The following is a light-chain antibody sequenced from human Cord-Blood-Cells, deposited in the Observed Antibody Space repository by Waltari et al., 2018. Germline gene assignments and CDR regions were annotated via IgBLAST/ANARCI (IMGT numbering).Light chain of an antibody. CDR1: QSVSSD. Sequence: EIVLTQYPATLSLSPGERATLSCRASQSVSSDLAWYQQKPGQAPRLLIYDASNRATGIPARFSGSGSGTYFTLTISSLEPEDFAVYYCQQRSNWPSITFGQGTRLEIK. J-gene: IGKJ5*01. CDR2: DAS. CDR3: QQRSNWPSIT. V-gene: IGKV3-11*01.